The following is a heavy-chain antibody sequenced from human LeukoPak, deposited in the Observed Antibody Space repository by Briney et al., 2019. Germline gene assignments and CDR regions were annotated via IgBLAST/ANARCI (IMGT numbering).Heavy chain of an antibody. D-gene: IGHD2-15*01. CDR3: AREADCSGGSCYRGAFDI. V-gene: IGHV3-53*01. J-gene: IGHJ3*02. CDR2: IYSNSDT. CDR1: GFTVSSNY. Sequence: GGSLRLSCAASGFTVSSNYMSWVRQAPGKGLEWVSVIYSNSDTYYEDSVKGRFTISRDNSKNTLYLQMNSLRAEDTAVYYCAREADCSGGSCYRGAFDIWGQGTMVTVSS.